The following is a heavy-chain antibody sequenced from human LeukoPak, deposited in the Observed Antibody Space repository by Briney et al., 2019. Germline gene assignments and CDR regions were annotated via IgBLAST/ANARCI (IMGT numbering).Heavy chain of an antibody. V-gene: IGHV1-69*05. CDR3: VRDGYYQDLGKYYIPFDY. J-gene: IGHJ4*02. Sequence: GASVKVSCKASGGTFSSYAISWVRQAPGQGLEWMGGIIPIFGTANYAQKLQGRVTMTTDTSTSTAYMELRSLRSDDTAVYYCVRDGYYQDLGKYYIPFDYWGQGTLVTVSS. D-gene: IGHD3-10*01. CDR2: IIPIFGTA. CDR1: GGTFSSYA.